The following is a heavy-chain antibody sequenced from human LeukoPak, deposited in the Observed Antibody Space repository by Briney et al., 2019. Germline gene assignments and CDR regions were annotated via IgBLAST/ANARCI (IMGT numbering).Heavy chain of an antibody. CDR3: ARLAGYGSSWYELGY. Sequence: GASVKVSCKASGYTFTGYYMHWVRQAPGQGLEWMGWINPNSGDTNYAQKFQGRVTMTRDTSISTAYMDLSSLRSDDTAVYFCARLAGYGSSWYELGYWGQGTLVTVSS. V-gene: IGHV1-2*02. CDR1: GYTFTGYY. J-gene: IGHJ4*02. D-gene: IGHD6-13*01. CDR2: INPNSGDT.